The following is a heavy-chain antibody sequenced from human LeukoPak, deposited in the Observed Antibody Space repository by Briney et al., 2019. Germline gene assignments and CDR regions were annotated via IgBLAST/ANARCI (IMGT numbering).Heavy chain of an antibody. CDR1: GFTFSSYG. CDR2: ISYDGSNK. Sequence: PGGSLRLSCAASGFTFSSYGMHWVRQAPGKGLEWVAVISYDGSNKYYADSVKGRFTISRDNSKNTLYLQMNSLRAEDTAVYYCARPWQNYYDSAFDYWGQGTLVTVSS. D-gene: IGHD3-22*01. V-gene: IGHV3-30*03. J-gene: IGHJ4*02. CDR3: ARPWQNYYDSAFDY.